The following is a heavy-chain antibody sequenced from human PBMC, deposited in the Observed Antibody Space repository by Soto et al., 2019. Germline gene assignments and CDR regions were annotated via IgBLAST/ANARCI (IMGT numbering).Heavy chain of an antibody. CDR3: ARDRFDSSGYGDAFDI. D-gene: IGHD3-22*01. CDR2: INPNSGGT. Sequence: ASVKVSCKASGYTFTSYDMHWVRQAPGQGLEWMGWINPNSGGTNYAQKFQGWVTMTRDTSISTAYMELSRLRSDDTAVYYCARDRFDSSGYGDAFDIWGQGTMVTVSS. V-gene: IGHV1-2*04. CDR1: GYTFTSYD. J-gene: IGHJ3*02.